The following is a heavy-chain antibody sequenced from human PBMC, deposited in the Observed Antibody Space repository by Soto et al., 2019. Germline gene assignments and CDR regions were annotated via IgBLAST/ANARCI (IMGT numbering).Heavy chain of an antibody. J-gene: IGHJ1*01. V-gene: IGHV3-30-3*01. CDR3: ARAQQWWLVRLNFQH. CDR2: ISYDGSNK. D-gene: IGHD6-19*01. CDR1: GFTFSSYA. Sequence: VGSLRLSCAACGFTFSSYAMHWVHQAPGKGLEWVAVISYDGSNKYYADSVKGRFTISRDNSKNTLYLQMNSLRAEDTAVYYCARAQQWWLVRLNFQHWGQGTLVTVPQ.